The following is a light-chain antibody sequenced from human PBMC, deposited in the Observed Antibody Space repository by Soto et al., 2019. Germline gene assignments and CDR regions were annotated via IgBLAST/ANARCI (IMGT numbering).Light chain of an antibody. Sequence: IQLTQSPSSLSASVGDRVTITCRASPAIASFLAWYQQKPGTAPKLLIYAASTLQSGVPSRFSGSRSGTDFTLTILSLQPEDFGTYYCKHRKCPPITFGQGTKVEIK. CDR2: AAS. CDR3: KHRKCPPIT. V-gene: IGKV1-9*01. J-gene: IGKJ1*01. CDR1: PAIASF.